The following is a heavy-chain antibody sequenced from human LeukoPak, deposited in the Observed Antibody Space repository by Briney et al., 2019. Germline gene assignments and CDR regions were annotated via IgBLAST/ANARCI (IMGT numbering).Heavy chain of an antibody. CDR1: GGTFNTYA. J-gene: IGHJ4*02. Sequence: GASVKVSCKASGGTFNTYAISWVRQAPGQGLEWMGTIIPFLGIAKYAQKFQGRVTITADKSTSTAYMELSSLRSEDTAVYYCARYYYDSDGYYQVVFDYWGQGTLVTVSS. V-gene: IGHV1-69*04. D-gene: IGHD3-22*01. CDR3: ARYYYDSDGYYQVVFDY. CDR2: IIPFLGIA.